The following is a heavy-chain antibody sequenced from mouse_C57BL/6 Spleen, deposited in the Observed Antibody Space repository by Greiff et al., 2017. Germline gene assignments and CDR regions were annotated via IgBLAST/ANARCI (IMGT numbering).Heavy chain of an antibody. V-gene: IGHV1-50*01. CDR3: ARSRGSGCDGWYFDV. CDR2: IDPSDSST. CDR1: GYTFTSYW. Sequence: QVQLQQPGAELVKPGASVKLSCKASGYTFTSYWMQWVKQRPGQGLEWIGEIDPSDSSTNYNQKFKGKATLTVDTSSSTAYMQLSSLTSEDSAVYYCARSRGSGCDGWYFDVWGKGTTVTVSS. D-gene: IGHD1-1*01. J-gene: IGHJ1*03.